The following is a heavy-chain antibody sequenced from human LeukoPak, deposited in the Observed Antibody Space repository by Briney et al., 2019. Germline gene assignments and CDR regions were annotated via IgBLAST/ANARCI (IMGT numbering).Heavy chain of an antibody. J-gene: IGHJ4*02. CDR2: IYSSGST. Sequence: SETLSLTCTVSGVSISSYSWSWIRQPPGKGLEWIGYIYSSGSTDYNPSLKSRVTISVDTSKNQFSLKLRSVTAADTALYYCAAGETVVAIDYWGQGTLVTVSS. V-gene: IGHV4-59*01. CDR3: AAGETVVAIDY. D-gene: IGHD2-15*01. CDR1: GVSISSYS.